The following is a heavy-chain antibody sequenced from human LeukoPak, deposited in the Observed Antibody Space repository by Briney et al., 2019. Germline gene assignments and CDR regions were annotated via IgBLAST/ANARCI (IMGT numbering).Heavy chain of an antibody. CDR1: GYTLTELS. J-gene: IGHJ4*02. D-gene: IGHD2-21*02. CDR2: FDPEDGGT. Sequence: ASVKVSCKVSGYTLTELSMHWVRQAPGKGLEWMGGFDPEDGGTIYAQKFQGRVTMTEDTSTDTAYMELSSLRSEDTAVYYCATPPPRDTPYYFDYWGQGTLVTVSS. CDR3: ATPPPRDTPYYFDY. V-gene: IGHV1-24*01.